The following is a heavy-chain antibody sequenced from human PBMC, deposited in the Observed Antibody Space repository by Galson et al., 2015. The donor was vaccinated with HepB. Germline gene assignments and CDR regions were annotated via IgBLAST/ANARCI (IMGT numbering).Heavy chain of an antibody. V-gene: IGHV3-43*01. J-gene: IGHJ3*02. CDR2: ISWDAVST. D-gene: IGHD4/OR15-4a*01. CDR1: GFTFDDHT. Sequence: SLRLSCAASGFTFDDHTMQWVRQVPGKGLEWVSLISWDAVSTYYADSVKGRFTISRDNARNAVFLQMTSLRAEDTAVYYCATTKFGNGAYWTFEIWGQGTLVTVSS. CDR3: ATTKFGNGAYWTFEI.